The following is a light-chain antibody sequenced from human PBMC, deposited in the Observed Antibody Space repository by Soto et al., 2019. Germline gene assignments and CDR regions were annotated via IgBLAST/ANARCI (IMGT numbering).Light chain of an antibody. CDR3: SSWDDSLNVV. Sequence: QSVLTQPPSTSGTPGQRVTISCSGSRSNIGTHTVNWYQQLPGTAPKVLVYRDNQRPSGVPDRFSGSKSGTSASLAISGLQSEDEADYYCSSWDDSLNVVFGGGTKLTVL. CDR2: RDN. CDR1: RSNIGTHT. V-gene: IGLV1-44*01. J-gene: IGLJ2*01.